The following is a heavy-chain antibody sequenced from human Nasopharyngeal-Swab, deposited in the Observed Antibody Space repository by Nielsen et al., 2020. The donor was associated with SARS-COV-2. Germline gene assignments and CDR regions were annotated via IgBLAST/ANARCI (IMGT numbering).Heavy chain of an antibody. J-gene: IGHJ4*02. D-gene: IGHD2-15*01. V-gene: IGHV3-33*03. CDR1: GFTFSSHW. Sequence: GGSLRLSCAASGFTFSSHWMHWVRQTPGKGLEWVAVMWYAGSSERYADSVKGRFTISRDNSKNTLYLQMNSLRAEDTALYFCAKDKVVETGRGFDYWGQGTLVTVSS. CDR2: MWYAGSSE. CDR3: AKDKVVETGRGFDY.